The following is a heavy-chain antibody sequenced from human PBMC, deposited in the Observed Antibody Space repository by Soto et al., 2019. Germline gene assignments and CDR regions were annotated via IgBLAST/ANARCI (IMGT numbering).Heavy chain of an antibody. D-gene: IGHD2-2*01. J-gene: IGHJ6*03. CDR2: INHSGST. Sequence: QVQLQQWGAGLLKPSETLSLTCAVYGGSFSGYYWSWIRQPPGKGLEWIGEINHSGSTNYNPSLKNRVIISVDTSKNQFSLKLSSVTAADTAVYYCARGASMYCSSTSCYPSYYYYYMDVWGKGTTVTVSS. CDR1: GGSFSGYY. V-gene: IGHV4-34*01. CDR3: ARGASMYCSSTSCYPSYYYYYMDV.